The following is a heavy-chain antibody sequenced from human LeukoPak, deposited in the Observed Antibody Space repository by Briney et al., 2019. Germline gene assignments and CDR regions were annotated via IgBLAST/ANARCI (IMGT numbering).Heavy chain of an antibody. CDR3: ARGSVPGYSSSWYLFDY. V-gene: IGHV3-21*01. D-gene: IGHD6-13*01. CDR2: ISSSSSYI. CDR1: GFTFSSYS. Sequence: GGSLRLSCAASGFTFSSYSMNWVRQAPGKGLEWVSSISSSSSYIYYADSVKGRFTISRDNAKNSLYLQMNSLRAEDTAVYYCARGSVPGYSSSWYLFDYWGQGTLVTVSS. J-gene: IGHJ4*02.